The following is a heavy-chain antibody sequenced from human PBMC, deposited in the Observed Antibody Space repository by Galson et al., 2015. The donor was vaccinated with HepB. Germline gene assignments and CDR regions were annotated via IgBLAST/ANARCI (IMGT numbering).Heavy chain of an antibody. CDR3: ARIRSGRGVLNSRLGPIDS. V-gene: IGHV4-30-2*01. Sequence: TLSLTCGVSGGAISSGGYSRTWIRQPPGKGLEWIGYIYHSGTTSYNPSLRSRVTILVDRSKNQFSLKLKSVTAADTAVYYCARIRSGRGVLNSRLGPIDSWGQGILVTVSS. D-gene: IGHD3-10*01. CDR2: IYHSGTT. J-gene: IGHJ4*02. CDR1: GGAISSGGYS.